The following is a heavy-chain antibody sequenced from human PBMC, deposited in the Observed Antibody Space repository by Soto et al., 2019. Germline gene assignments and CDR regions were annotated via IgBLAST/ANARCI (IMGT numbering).Heavy chain of an antibody. J-gene: IGHJ5*01. CDR3: SRAERYSRSWFDS. CDR2: VNHSGEA. CDR1: GGAFRDCY. Sequence: PSETLSFICGAYGGAFRDCYWLWFRQPSAERVVWIGEVNHSGEATYYPPLQSRGTILLDATNNHYSFKMTTVTAADTGIYFCSRAERYSRSWFDSWGQGTQATVSS. D-gene: IGHD2-15*01. V-gene: IGHV4-34*01.